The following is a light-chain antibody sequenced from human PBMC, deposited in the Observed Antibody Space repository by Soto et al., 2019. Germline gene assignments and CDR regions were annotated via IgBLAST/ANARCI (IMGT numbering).Light chain of an antibody. J-gene: IGKJ1*01. CDR1: QAITGTY. CDR3: QEYIQWPPGM. V-gene: IGKV3-20*01. CDR2: GAS. Sequence: EVVLTQSPGTLSLSPGERATLSCRASQAITGTYLAWYQQKPGQAPRLLIHGASTRATGVPDRFSGGGTGTDFSLNISRLEPEDFAVYYCQEYIQWPPGMFGPGTTVDIK.